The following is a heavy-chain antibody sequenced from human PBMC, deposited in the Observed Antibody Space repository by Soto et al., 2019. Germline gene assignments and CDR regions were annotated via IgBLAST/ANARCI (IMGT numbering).Heavy chain of an antibody. CDR3: ARGSPLGYYYYYGMDV. CDR1: GYTFTSYG. Sequence: ASVKVSCKASGYTFTSYGISWVRQAPGQGLEWMGWISAYNGNTNYAQKLQGRVTMTTDTSTSTAYMELRSLRSDDTAVYYCARGSPLGYYYYYGMDVWGQGTTVTAP. CDR2: ISAYNGNT. D-gene: IGHD3-16*01. J-gene: IGHJ6*02. V-gene: IGHV1-18*04.